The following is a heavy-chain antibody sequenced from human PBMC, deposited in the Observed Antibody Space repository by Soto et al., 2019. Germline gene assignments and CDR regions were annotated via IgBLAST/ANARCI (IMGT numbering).Heavy chain of an antibody. Sequence: GGSLGLSCAASGFTFSSYWMSWVRQAPGKGLEWVANIKQDGSEKYYVDSVKGRFTVSRDNSRNTLFLQMNSLRVEDTAIYYCAKADRPYYEILTGPDYWGQGTLVTVSS. J-gene: IGHJ4*02. CDR3: AKADRPYYEILTGPDY. V-gene: IGHV3-7*03. D-gene: IGHD3-9*01. CDR2: IKQDGSEK. CDR1: GFTFSSYW.